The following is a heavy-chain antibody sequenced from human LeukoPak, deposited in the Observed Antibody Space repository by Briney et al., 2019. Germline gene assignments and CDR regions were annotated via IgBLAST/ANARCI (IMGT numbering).Heavy chain of an antibody. CDR1: GYSFTTDW. V-gene: IGHV5-51*01. CDR3: ALGVAGRLAF. CDR2: IYPGDSDT. D-gene: IGHD6-19*01. J-gene: IGHJ4*02. Sequence: GESLKISCKGSGYSFTTDWIAWVRQMPGKGLEWMGSIYPGDSDTTYNPSFQGQVTISADKSISTAYLQWNSLKASDTAMYYCALGVAGRLAFWGQGTLVTVSS.